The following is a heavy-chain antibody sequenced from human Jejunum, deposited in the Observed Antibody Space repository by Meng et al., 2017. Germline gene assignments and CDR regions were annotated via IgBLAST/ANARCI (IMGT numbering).Heavy chain of an antibody. CDR1: GDSISSGGSY. V-gene: IGHV4-31*03. Sequence: QVTLPESGSGLMTPSQTLFLTSSVSGDSISSGGSYLTWVRQHPGKGLEWIGYIFYSGSSSYNPSLKSRITIAVDTFKNQFSLTLRSVTAADTAVYYCARDGQQLGRYWLDPWGQGTLVTVSS. CDR3: ARDGQQLGRYWLDP. CDR2: IFYSGSS. D-gene: IGHD1-1*01. J-gene: IGHJ5*02.